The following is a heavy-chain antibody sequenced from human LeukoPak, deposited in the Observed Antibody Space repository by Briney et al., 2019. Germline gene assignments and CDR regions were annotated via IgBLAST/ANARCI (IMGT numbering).Heavy chain of an antibody. CDR1: GYTFTSYG. V-gene: IGHV1-18*01. CDR2: ISAYNGNP. J-gene: IGHJ4*02. Sequence: ASVKVSCKASGYTFTSYGISWVRQAPGQGLEWMGWISAYNGNPNYAQKLQGSVTMTTDTSTSTAYMELRSLRSDDTAVYYCARVGCSSTSCYGDHGYWGQGTLVTVSS. CDR3: ARVGCSSTSCYGDHGY. D-gene: IGHD2-2*01.